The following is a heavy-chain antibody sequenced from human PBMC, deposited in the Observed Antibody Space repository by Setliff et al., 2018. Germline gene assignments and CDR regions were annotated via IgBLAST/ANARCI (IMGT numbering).Heavy chain of an antibody. Sequence: SETLSLTCTVSGGSISSGNFYWGWVRQPAGKGLEWIGRIHYSGTTYYNASLKSRVTMSVDTSKNQFSLNLSSVTAADTAVYYCARTGTYRYFDYWGQGALVTVSS. CDR3: ARTGTYRYFDY. V-gene: IGHV4-39*01. CDR1: GGSISSGNFY. J-gene: IGHJ4*02. D-gene: IGHD1-26*01. CDR2: IHYSGTT.